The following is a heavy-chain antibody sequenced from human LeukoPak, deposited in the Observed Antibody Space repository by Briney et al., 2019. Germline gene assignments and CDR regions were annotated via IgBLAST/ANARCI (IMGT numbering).Heavy chain of an antibody. CDR3: AKDGGTYYDSSGHPEVVDYFDY. Sequence: QTGGSLRLSCAASGFTFSSYGMHWVRQAPGKGLEWVAVIWYDGSNKYYADSVKGRSTISRDNSKNTLYLQMNSLRAEDTAVYYCAKDGGTYYDSSGHPEVVDYFDYWGQGTLVTVSS. D-gene: IGHD3-22*01. CDR2: IWYDGSNK. J-gene: IGHJ4*02. CDR1: GFTFSSYG. V-gene: IGHV3-33*06.